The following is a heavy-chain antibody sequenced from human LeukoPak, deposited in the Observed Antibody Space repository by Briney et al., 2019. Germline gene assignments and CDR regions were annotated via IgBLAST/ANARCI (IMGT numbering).Heavy chain of an antibody. D-gene: IGHD3-10*01. CDR2: ISYDGSNK. CDR3: AREAPPAGESAYFDY. J-gene: IGHJ4*02. V-gene: IGHV3-30*03. CDR1: GFTFSSYG. Sequence: GGSLRLSCAASGFTFSSYGMHWVRQAPGKGLEWVAVISYDGSNKYYADSVKGRFTISRDNSKNTLYLQMNSLRAEDTAVYYCAREAPPAGESAYFDYWGQGTLVTVSS.